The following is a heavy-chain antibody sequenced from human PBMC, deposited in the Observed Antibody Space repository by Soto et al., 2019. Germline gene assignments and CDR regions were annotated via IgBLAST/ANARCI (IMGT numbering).Heavy chain of an antibody. J-gene: IGHJ4*02. D-gene: IGHD6-13*01. CDR2: ISDSGSSI. CDR1: GFTFKNYY. V-gene: IGHV3-11*01. Sequence: QVQLVESGGGLVKPGGSLRLSCAASGFTFKNYYMTWIHQAPGKGLEWVSYISDSGSSIYYADSVKGRFTISRDNAKNSLLLEMNSLRGEDTAVYFCARQYSSMLDLWGQGTLVTVSS. CDR3: ARQYSSMLDL.